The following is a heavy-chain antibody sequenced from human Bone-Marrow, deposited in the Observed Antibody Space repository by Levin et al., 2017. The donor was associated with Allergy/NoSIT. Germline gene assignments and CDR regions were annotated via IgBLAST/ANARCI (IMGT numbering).Heavy chain of an antibody. CDR2: MNPNSGNT. J-gene: IGHJ6*02. D-gene: IGHD6-19*01. Sequence: KPGGSLRLSCKASGYTFTSYDINWVRQATGQGLEWMGWMNPNSGNTGYAQKFQGRVTMTRNTSISTAYMELSSLRSEDTAVYYCARATIYSSGWAFYYYYGMDVWGQGTTVTVSS. CDR1: GYTFTSYD. V-gene: IGHV1-8*01. CDR3: ARATIYSSGWAFYYYYGMDV.